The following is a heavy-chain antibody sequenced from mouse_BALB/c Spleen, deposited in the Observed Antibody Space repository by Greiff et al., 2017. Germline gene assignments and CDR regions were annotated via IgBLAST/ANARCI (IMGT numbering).Heavy chain of an antibody. CDR3: ARGEDGSSPHYYAMDY. D-gene: IGHD1-1*01. J-gene: IGHJ4*01. Sequence: VHLVESGPGLVAPSQSLSITCTVSGFSLTSYGVHWVRQPPGKGLEWLGVIWAGGSTNYNSALMSRLSISKDNSKSQVFLKMNSLQTDDTAMYYCARGEDGSSPHYYAMDYWGQGTSVTVSS. V-gene: IGHV2-9*02. CDR2: IWAGGST. CDR1: GFSLTSYG.